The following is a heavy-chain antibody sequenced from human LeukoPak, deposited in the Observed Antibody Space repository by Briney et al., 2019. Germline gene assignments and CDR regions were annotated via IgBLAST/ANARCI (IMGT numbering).Heavy chain of an antibody. Sequence: PGGSLRLSCAASGFTFSSYAMSWVRQAPGKGLEWVSAISGSGGSTYYADSVKGRSTISRDNSKNTLYLQMNSLRAEDTAVYYCATLPLTIANYYYYGMDVWGQGTTVTVSS. D-gene: IGHD1-14*01. J-gene: IGHJ6*02. CDR1: GFTFSSYA. CDR2: ISGSGGST. V-gene: IGHV3-23*01. CDR3: ATLPLTIANYYYYGMDV.